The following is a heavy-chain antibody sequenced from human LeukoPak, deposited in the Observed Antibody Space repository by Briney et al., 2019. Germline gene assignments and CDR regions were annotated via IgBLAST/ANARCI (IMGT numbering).Heavy chain of an antibody. D-gene: IGHD5-12*01. CDR1: GFIFSTYA. CDR2: ISSDGSNK. V-gene: IGHV3-30*14. CDR3: AKVGSGYNYFDY. Sequence: GGSLRLSCAASGFIFSTYALHWVRQAPGKGLEWVAVISSDGSNKYYADSVMGRFNVSRDNSKNRLFLQMSSLRPDDTAVYYCAKVGSGYNYFDYWGQGTLVTVSS. J-gene: IGHJ4*02.